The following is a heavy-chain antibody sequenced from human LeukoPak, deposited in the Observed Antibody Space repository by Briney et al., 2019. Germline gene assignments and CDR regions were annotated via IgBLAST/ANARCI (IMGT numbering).Heavy chain of an antibody. D-gene: IGHD3-22*01. CDR3: ARDRSLYDSSGSADPYYFDY. CDR1: GGSISSYY. Sequence: SETLSLTCTVSGGSISSYYWSWIRQPPGKELEWIGYIYYSGSTNYNPSLKSRVTISVDTSKNQFSLKLSSVTAADTAVYYCARDRSLYDSSGSADPYYFDYWGQGTLVTVSS. CDR2: IYYSGST. J-gene: IGHJ4*02. V-gene: IGHV4-59*01.